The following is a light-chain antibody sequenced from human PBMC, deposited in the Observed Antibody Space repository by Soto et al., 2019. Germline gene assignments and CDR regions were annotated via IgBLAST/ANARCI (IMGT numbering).Light chain of an antibody. Sequence: EISLTQSPATLSVSPGERASLSCRASQSVSSSYLAWYQQKPGQAPRPLIYGASSRATGIPDRFSGSGSGTDFTLTISRLEPEDFAVYYCQQYGSSPRTFGQGTKVDIK. V-gene: IGKV3-20*01. CDR1: QSVSSSY. J-gene: IGKJ1*01. CDR2: GAS. CDR3: QQYGSSPRT.